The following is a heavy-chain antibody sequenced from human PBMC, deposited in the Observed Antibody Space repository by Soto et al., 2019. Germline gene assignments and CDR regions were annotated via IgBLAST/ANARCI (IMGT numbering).Heavy chain of an antibody. D-gene: IGHD3-9*01. Sequence: ASVKVSCKVSGYTLTELSMHWVRQAPGKGLEWMGRFDPEDGETIYAQKFQGRVTMTEDTSTDTAYMELSSLRSDDTAVYYCARAAQDVLRYFDWLPRFDPWGQGTLVTVSS. CDR2: FDPEDGET. V-gene: IGHV1-24*01. CDR1: GYTLTELS. J-gene: IGHJ5*02. CDR3: ARAAQDVLRYFDWLPRFDP.